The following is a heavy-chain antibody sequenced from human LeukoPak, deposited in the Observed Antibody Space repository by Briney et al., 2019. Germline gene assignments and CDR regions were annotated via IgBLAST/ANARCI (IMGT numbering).Heavy chain of an antibody. CDR3: ARDRGYNWNDRTGAFDI. CDR1: GFTFSSYG. J-gene: IGHJ3*02. V-gene: IGHV3-30*02. Sequence: GGSLRLSCAASGFTFSSYGMHWVRQAPGKGLEWVAFIRYDGSNKYYADSVKGRFTISRDNSKNTLYLQMNSLRAEDTAVYYCARDRGYNWNDRTGAFDIWGQGTMVTVSS. D-gene: IGHD1-20*01. CDR2: IRYDGSNK.